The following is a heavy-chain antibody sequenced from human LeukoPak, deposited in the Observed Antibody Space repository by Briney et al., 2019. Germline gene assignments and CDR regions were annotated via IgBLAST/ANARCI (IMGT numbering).Heavy chain of an antibody. CDR3: AREIYTEADY. Sequence: GGPLRLPCAACGFTFSRYEMIWLRQAPGRGLEGVSYIISSGSTIFYADSVKARYTIPRQNAKNTLYLKMKRVSAEHTAVYLCAREIYTEADYCGQGTLLTVSS. CDR2: IISSGSTI. CDR1: GFTFSRYE. V-gene: IGHV3-48*03. D-gene: IGHD2-2*02. J-gene: IGHJ4*02.